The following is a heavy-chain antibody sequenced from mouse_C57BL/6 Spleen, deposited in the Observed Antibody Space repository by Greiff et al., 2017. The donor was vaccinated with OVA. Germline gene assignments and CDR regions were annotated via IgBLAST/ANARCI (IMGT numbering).Heavy chain of an antibody. Sequence: VKLMESGAELVKPGASVKLSCKASGYTFTEYTIHWVKQRSGQGLEWIGWFYPGSGSIKYNEKFKDKATLTADKSSSTVYMELSRMTSEDSAVYVCARHEDRSTGADGFAYWGQGTLVTVSA. CDR2: FYPGSGSI. J-gene: IGHJ3*01. CDR3: ARHEDRSTGADGFAY. D-gene: IGHD2-1*01. CDR1: GYTFTEYT. V-gene: IGHV1-62-2*01.